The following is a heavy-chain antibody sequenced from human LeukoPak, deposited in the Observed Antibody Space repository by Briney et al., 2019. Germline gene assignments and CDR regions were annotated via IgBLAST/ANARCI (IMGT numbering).Heavy chain of an antibody. D-gene: IGHD2-2*01. CDR2: ISSSGSTI. V-gene: IGHV3-11*01. CDR1: GFTFSDYY. CDR3: ARGGLGYCSSTSCYGAFDI. Sequence: AGGSLRLSCAASGFTFSDYYMSWFRQAPGKGLEWVSYISSSGSTIYYADSVKGRFTISRDNAKNSLYLQMNSLRAEDTAVYYCARGGLGYCSSTSCYGAFDIWGQGTMVTVSS. J-gene: IGHJ3*02.